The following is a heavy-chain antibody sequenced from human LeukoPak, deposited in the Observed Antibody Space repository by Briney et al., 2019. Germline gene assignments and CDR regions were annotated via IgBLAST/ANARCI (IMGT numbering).Heavy chain of an antibody. CDR3: PKGALGYCSGGSCRGGDY. CDR1: GFTFSSYA. D-gene: IGHD2-15*01. V-gene: IGHV3-23*01. CDR2: ISGSGGST. Sequence: GGSLRLSCAASGFTFSSYAMSWVRQAPGKGLEWVSAISGSGGSTYYADSVKGRFTISRDNSKNTLYLQMNSLRAEDTAVYYCPKGALGYCSGGSCRGGDYWGQGTLVTVSS. J-gene: IGHJ4*02.